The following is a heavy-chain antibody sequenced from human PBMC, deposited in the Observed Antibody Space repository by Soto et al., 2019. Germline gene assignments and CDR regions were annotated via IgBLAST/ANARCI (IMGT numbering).Heavy chain of an antibody. D-gene: IGHD2-21*02. V-gene: IGHV4-4*02. CDR1: GVSITTTNC. CDR2: VFHNGNS. Sequence: AETLSLTCAVSGVSITTTNCCAWVRQPPGKGLEWIGEVFHNGNSNYNPSLKSRLTISLDRSKNQFSLKLTSVTAADTAVYYCARGFGGNSGTYDRWGHGTLVTVSS. CDR3: ARGFGGNSGTYDR. J-gene: IGHJ5*02.